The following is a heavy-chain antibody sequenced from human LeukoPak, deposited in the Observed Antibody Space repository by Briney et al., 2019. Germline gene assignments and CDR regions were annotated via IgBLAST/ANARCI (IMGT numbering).Heavy chain of an antibody. CDR2: MNPNSGNT. V-gene: IGHV1-8*01. J-gene: IGHJ4*02. CDR3: ARGPPYYDFWSDRYFDY. Sequence: ASVKVSCKASGYTFTSYDINWVRQATGQGLEWMGWMNPNSGNTGYAQKFQGRVTMTRNTSISTAYMELSSLGSEDTAVYYCARGPPYYDFWSDRYFDYWGQGTLVTVSS. CDR1: GYTFTSYD. D-gene: IGHD3-3*01.